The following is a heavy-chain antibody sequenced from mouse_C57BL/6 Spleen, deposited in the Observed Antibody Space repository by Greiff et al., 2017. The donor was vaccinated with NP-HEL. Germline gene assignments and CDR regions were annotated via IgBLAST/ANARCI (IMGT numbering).Heavy chain of an antibody. J-gene: IGHJ3*01. D-gene: IGHD2-4*01. Sequence: QVQLQQPGAELVKPGASVKLSCKASGYTFTSYWMHWVKQRPGQGLEWIGMIHPNSGSTNYNEKFESKATLTVDKSSSTAYMQLSSLTSEDSAVYYCARSPYYDYAWFAYWGQGTLVTVSA. CDR1: GYTFTSYW. CDR2: IHPNSGST. CDR3: ARSPYYDYAWFAY. V-gene: IGHV1-64*01.